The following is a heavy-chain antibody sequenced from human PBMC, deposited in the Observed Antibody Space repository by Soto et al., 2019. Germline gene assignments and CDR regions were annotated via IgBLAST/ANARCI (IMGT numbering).Heavy chain of an antibody. V-gene: IGHV1-46*01. CDR1: GYTFTSYY. D-gene: IGHD4-4*01. Sequence: ASVKVSCKASGYTFTSYYMHWVRQAPGQGLEWMGIINPSGGSIKYAQKFQGRVTMTSDTSTSTISMELGSLRSEDTAVYYCARDTEGANGHYYGMDVWGQGTTVTVSS. CDR2: INPSGGSI. J-gene: IGHJ6*02. CDR3: ARDTEGANGHYYGMDV.